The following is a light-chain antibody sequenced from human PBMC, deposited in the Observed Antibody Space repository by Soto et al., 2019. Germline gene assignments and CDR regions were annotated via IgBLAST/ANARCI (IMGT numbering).Light chain of an antibody. CDR3: QQRSNWPWT. CDR2: AAS. CDR1: QNINNY. Sequence: DIQRTQCASSLSASVGDRGTITCQASQNINNYLAWYPRKKGTAPKLLIYAASTLQSGVPSRFRGSGSRTDCTLTISSLEPEDVAVDYCQQRSNWPWTFGQGTKVDIK. V-gene: IGKV1-9*01. J-gene: IGKJ1*01.